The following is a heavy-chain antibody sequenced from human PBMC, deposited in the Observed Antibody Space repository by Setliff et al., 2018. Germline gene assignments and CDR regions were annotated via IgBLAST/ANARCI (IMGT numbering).Heavy chain of an antibody. J-gene: IGHJ4*02. CDR3: ARTGTYRYFDY. V-gene: IGHV4-39*01. D-gene: IGHD1-1*01. CDR2: IYSGGTT. CDR1: GDSMNSGVYY. Sequence: LTCKVSGDSMNSGVYYWAWIRQPPGKGLEWIGRIYSGGTTYYNSSLKSRVTISVDTSKSQFSLRLNSVTTADTAVYYCARTGTYRYFDYWGRGTLVTVS.